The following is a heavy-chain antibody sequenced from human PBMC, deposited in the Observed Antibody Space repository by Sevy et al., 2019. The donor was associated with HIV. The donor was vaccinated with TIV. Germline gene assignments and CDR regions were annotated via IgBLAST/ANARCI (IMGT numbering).Heavy chain of an antibody. CDR2: ISPTSANI. Sequence: GGSLRLSCAASGFSFGDYYMTWIRQAPGKGLEWVSYISPTSANIYYADSEKGRFTISRDNAKNSLFLQMNSLRAEDTALYYCARGVYYDSSGYCLWWGQGTLVTVSS. CDR1: GFSFGDYY. CDR3: ARGVYYDSSGYCLW. D-gene: IGHD3-22*01. J-gene: IGHJ1*01. V-gene: IGHV3-11*01.